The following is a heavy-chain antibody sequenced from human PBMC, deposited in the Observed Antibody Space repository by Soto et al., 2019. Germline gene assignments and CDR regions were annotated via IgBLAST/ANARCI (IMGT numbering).Heavy chain of an antibody. Sequence: GASRTLACAASGFTFSNYYMYWVSQSPGKVLAWVAVISYDESKTNYADYVKGRFTLSRDNSKNTLYLQMSSPRPGDTAVYYCAKGSYSGVYSDFDYWGQGTLVTVSS. CDR3: AKGSYSGVYSDFDY. J-gene: IGHJ4*02. D-gene: IGHD1-26*01. CDR1: GFTFSNYY. V-gene: IGHV3-30*18. CDR2: ISYDESKT.